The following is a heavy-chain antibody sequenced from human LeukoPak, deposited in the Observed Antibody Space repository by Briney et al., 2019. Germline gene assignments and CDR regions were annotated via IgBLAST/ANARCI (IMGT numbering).Heavy chain of an antibody. V-gene: IGHV3-64*01. CDR2: IRSNGGST. J-gene: IGHJ4*02. Sequence: GGSLRLSCAASGFTFSSYAMHWVRQAPGKGLEYVSAIRSNGGSTYYANSVKGRFTISRDNSKNTLYLQMGSLRAEDMAVYYCARGPAAMIDYWGQGTLVTVSS. CDR1: GFTFSSYA. D-gene: IGHD2-2*01. CDR3: ARGPAAMIDY.